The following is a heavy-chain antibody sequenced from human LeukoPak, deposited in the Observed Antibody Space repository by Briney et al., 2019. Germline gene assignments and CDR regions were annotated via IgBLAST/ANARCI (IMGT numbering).Heavy chain of an antibody. CDR2: IYTGGGT. CDR1: GFSISHYY. D-gene: IGHD3-22*01. J-gene: IGHJ6*02. V-gene: IGHV3-66*01. Sequence: GGSLRLSCAASGFSISHYYMTWVRQTPGKGLDWVSVIYTGGGTNYGDSVKGRFTISRDNSKNTLYLQMNSLRAEDTAVYYCARDGGDYYDSSGAGGLYYYYYGMDVWGQGTTVTVSS. CDR3: ARDGGDYYDSSGAGGLYYYYYGMDV.